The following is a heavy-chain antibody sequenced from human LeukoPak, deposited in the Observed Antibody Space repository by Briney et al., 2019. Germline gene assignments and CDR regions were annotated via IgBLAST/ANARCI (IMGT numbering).Heavy chain of an antibody. D-gene: IGHD2-15*01. V-gene: IGHV4-34*01. CDR2: IYESGST. CDR1: GESLNSYY. Sequence: PSETLSLTCAVYGESLNSYYGSGIRRPRGKGVEWIGEIYESGSTEYNPSLKSRVTISMVPSKQQFSLSLTSVTAADTAVYYCARGAWATRLGSWGLGTPVIVSS. J-gene: IGHJ4*02. CDR3: ARGAWATRLGS.